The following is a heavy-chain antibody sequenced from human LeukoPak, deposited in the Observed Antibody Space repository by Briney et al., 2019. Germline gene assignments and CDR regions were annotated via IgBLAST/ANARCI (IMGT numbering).Heavy chain of an antibody. CDR2: IYNSGRT. D-gene: IGHD3-10*01. J-gene: IGHJ5*02. CDR3: ARDTGQYTAGTPGFTRFDP. V-gene: IGHV4-39*07. Sequence: SETLSLTCTVSGDSISSINYYWGWIRQPPGKGLEWIGSIYNSGRTYYNPSFKSRVIVSLDTSKNQFSLRLTSVTAADTAVYYCARDTGQYTAGTPGFTRFDPWGQGTLVTVSS. CDR1: GDSISSINYY.